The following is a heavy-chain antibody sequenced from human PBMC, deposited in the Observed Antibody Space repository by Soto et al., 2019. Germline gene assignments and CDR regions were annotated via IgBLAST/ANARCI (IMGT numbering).Heavy chain of an antibody. CDR1: GYTFTSYA. CDR2: INAGNGNT. CDR3: ARGRVGTTVYGMDV. V-gene: IGHV1-3*01. J-gene: IGHJ6*02. D-gene: IGHD1-7*01. Sequence: SVKVSCKASGYTFTSYAMHWVRQAPGQRLEWMGWINAGNGNTKYSQKFQGRVTITRDTSASTAYMELSSLRSEDTAVYYCARGRVGTTVYGMDVWAQGTTVTVSS.